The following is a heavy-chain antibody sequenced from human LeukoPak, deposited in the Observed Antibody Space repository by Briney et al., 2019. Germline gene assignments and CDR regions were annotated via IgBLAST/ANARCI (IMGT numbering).Heavy chain of an antibody. J-gene: IGHJ6*02. CDR3: ARHRRPVVPARGMDV. CDR2: IYYSGIT. V-gene: IGHV4-39*01. Sequence: PSETLSLTCTVSGDSISSSTTSYWNWIRQPPGKGLQWIGTIYYSGITYYNPSLGSRLTLSVDTSKNQFSLKLSSVTAADTGVYYCARHRRPVVPARGMDVWGQGTPVTVSS. CDR1: GDSISSSTTSY. D-gene: IGHD2-2*01.